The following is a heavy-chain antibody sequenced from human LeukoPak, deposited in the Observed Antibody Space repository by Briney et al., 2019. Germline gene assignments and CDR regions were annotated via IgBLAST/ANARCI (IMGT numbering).Heavy chain of an antibody. CDR1: GGTFSSYA. J-gene: IGHJ4*02. Sequence: EASVKVSCKASGGTFSSYATSWVRQAPGQGLEWMGRIIPIFGTANYAQKFQGRVTITTDESTSTAYMELSSLRSEDTAVYYCARDSLPSSGYGFISYWGQGTLVTVSS. V-gene: IGHV1-69*05. CDR2: IIPIFGTA. D-gene: IGHD3-22*01. CDR3: ARDSLPSSGYGFISY.